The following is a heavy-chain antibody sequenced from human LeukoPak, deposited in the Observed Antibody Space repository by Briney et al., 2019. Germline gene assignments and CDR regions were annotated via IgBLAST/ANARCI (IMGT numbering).Heavy chain of an antibody. Sequence: GASVKVSCKASAYTITDYYIHWVRHPHGQGLELMGWINPNSGGTNYAQKFEGRVTMTTDTSINTGYVELSSLTSDDTAVYFCARAHYLRLYFFDYWGQGTLVTVSS. V-gene: IGHV1-2*02. D-gene: IGHD3-10*01. CDR1: AYTITDYY. J-gene: IGHJ4*02. CDR3: ARAHYLRLYFFDY. CDR2: INPNSGGT.